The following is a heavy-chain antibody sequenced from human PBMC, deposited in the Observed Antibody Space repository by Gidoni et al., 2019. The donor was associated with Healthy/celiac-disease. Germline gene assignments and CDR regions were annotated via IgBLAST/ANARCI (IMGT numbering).Heavy chain of an antibody. CDR1: GFTFRHYY. CDR2: IRSSGSTI. D-gene: IGHD5-18*01. J-gene: IGHJ4*02. V-gene: IGHV3-11*01. Sequence: QVQLVESGGGLVKPGGSLRLPCAAPGFTFRHYYMSWIGQAPGKGLEWVSYIRSSGSTIYYADSVKGRVTISRDNAKNSLYLQMNSLRAEDTAVYYCARVGLGGYSYGSGAVDYWGQGTLVTVSS. CDR3: ARVGLGGYSYGSGAVDY.